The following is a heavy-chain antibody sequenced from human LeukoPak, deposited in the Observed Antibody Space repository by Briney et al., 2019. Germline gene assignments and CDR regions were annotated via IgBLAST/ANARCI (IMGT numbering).Heavy chain of an antibody. CDR3: ARDAYYGPGSLVY. CDR1: GDSLNGGGYY. CDR2: IYYSGST. D-gene: IGHD3-10*01. V-gene: IGHV4-31*03. J-gene: IGHJ4*02. Sequence: SETQSLTCTVSGDSLNGGGYYWSWIRQHPGKGLEWIGYIYYSGSTYYNPSLKSRVSVDTSKNQFSLKVSSVTVADTAVYYCARDAYYGPGSLVYWGQGTLVTVSS.